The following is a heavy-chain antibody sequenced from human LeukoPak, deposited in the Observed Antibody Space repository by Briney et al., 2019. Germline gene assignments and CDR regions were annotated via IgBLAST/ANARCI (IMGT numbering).Heavy chain of an antibody. CDR3: TRGGIRFLEWLLSEY. CDR2: IRSKAYGGTT. Sequence: PGRSLRLSCTASGFTFGDYAMSWVRQAPGKGLEWVGFIRSKAYGGTTEYAASVKGRFTISRDDSKSIAYLQMNRLKTEDTAVYYCTRGGIRFLEWLLSEYWGQGTLVTVSS. V-gene: IGHV3-49*04. J-gene: IGHJ4*02. D-gene: IGHD3-3*01. CDR1: GFTFGDYA.